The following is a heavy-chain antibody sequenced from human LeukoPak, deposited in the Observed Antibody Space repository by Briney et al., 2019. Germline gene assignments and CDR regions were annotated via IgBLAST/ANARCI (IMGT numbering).Heavy chain of an antibody. Sequence: SETLSLTCAVYGGSFSGYYWSWIRQPPGKGLEWIGEINHSGSTNYNPSLKSRVTISVDTSKNQFSLKLSSVTAADTAVYYCARRLKGFGELLGVRWLDPWGQGTLVTVSS. J-gene: IGHJ5*02. CDR3: ARRLKGFGELLGVRWLDP. V-gene: IGHV4-34*01. CDR1: GGSFSGYY. D-gene: IGHD3-10*01. CDR2: INHSGST.